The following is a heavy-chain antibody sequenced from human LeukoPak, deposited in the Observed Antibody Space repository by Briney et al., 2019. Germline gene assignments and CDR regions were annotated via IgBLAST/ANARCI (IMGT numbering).Heavy chain of an antibody. Sequence: PGGSLRLSCAASGFTFSSYWMHWVRQAPGKGLVWVSRINSDGSSTSYADSVKGRFTTSRDNSKNTLYLQMNSLRAEDTAVYYCAKDLPRDGSGRQLDYWGQGTLVTVSS. CDR1: GFTFSSYW. CDR3: AKDLPRDGSGRQLDY. D-gene: IGHD6-19*01. V-gene: IGHV3-74*01. CDR2: INSDGSST. J-gene: IGHJ4*02.